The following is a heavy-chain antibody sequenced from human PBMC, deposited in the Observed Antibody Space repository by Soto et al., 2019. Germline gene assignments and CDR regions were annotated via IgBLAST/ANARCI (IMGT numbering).Heavy chain of an antibody. D-gene: IGHD3-3*01. J-gene: IGHJ4*02. Sequence: EVQLLESGGGLVQPEGSLRLSCAASGFTFSSHAMSWVRQAPGKGLEWVSAISYSGTTTYYAESVKGRFTISRDNSNNTLYLQMNSLRVEDTAIYYCAKRFTLFGEVKLSPDFDYWGQGTLVTVSS. CDR1: GFTFSSHA. CDR2: ISYSGTTT. CDR3: AKRFTLFGEVKLSPDFDY. V-gene: IGHV3-23*01.